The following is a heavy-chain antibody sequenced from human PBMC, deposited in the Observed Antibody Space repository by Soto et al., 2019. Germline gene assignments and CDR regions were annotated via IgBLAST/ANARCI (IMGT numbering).Heavy chain of an antibody. Sequence: QVQLVQSGAEVKKPGSSVKVSCKASGGTFSSYAISWVRQAPGQGLEWMGGIIPISGTANYAQKFQGRVTITADVSTSHAYMELSSLRSEDTAVYYCAREGVSGYCSSTSCYIWFDPWGQGTLVSVSS. J-gene: IGHJ5*02. D-gene: IGHD2-2*02. CDR2: IIPISGTA. CDR3: AREGVSGYCSSTSCYIWFDP. V-gene: IGHV1-69*01. CDR1: GGTFSSYA.